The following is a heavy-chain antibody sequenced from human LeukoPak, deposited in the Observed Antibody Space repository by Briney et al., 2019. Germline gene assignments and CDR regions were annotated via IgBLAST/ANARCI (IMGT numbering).Heavy chain of an antibody. J-gene: IGHJ6*03. CDR2: IYTSGST. CDR3: ARVMDYDFYLDV. CDR1: GGSISSGSYY. D-gene: IGHD3-3*01. V-gene: IGHV4-61*02. Sequence: SQTLSPTCTVSGGSISSGSYYWSWIRQPAGKGLEWIGRIYTSGSTNYNPSLKSRVTISVDTSKNQFSLKLSSVTAADTAVYYCARVMDYDFYLDVWGKGTTVTVSS.